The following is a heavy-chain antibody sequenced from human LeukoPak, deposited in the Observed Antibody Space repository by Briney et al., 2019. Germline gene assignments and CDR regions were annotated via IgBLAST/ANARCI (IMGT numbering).Heavy chain of an antibody. CDR2: ISSSGSTI. V-gene: IGHV3-48*03. Sequence: GGSLRLSCAASGFTFSSYEMNWVRQAPGKGLEWVSYISSSGSTIYYADSVKGRFTVSRDNAENSLYLQMNSLRADDAAVYYCASEGSVPYWGQETLVTVSS. CDR1: GFTFSSYE. D-gene: IGHD6-6*01. CDR3: ASEGSVPY. J-gene: IGHJ4*02.